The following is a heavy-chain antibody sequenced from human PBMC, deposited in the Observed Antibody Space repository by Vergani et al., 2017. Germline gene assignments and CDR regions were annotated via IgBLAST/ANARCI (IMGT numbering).Heavy chain of an antibody. J-gene: IGHJ6*03. D-gene: IGHD3-3*01. Sequence: QVQLVESGGGVVQPGRSLRLSCAASGFTFSSYAMHWVRQAPGKGLEWVAVISYDGSNKYYADSVKGRFTISRDNSKNTLYLQMNSLRAEDTAVYYCARDSRDFWSGYYMDVWGKGP. CDR2: ISYDGSNK. V-gene: IGHV3-30-3*01. CDR3: ARDSRDFWSGYYMDV. CDR1: GFTFSSYA.